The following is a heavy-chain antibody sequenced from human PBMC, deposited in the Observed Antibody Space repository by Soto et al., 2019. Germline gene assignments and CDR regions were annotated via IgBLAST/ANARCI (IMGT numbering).Heavy chain of an antibody. CDR2: ISYDGSNK. J-gene: IGHJ3*02. CDR1: GFTFSSYG. Sequence: GGSLRLSCAASGFTFSSYGMHWVRQAPGKGLEWVAVISYDGSNKYYADSVKGRFTISRDNDKNSLYLQMNSLRDEDTAVYYCARVLGCTNRVCYDAFDIWGQGTMVTVSS. CDR3: ARVLGCTNRVCYDAFDI. V-gene: IGHV3-30*03. D-gene: IGHD2-8*01.